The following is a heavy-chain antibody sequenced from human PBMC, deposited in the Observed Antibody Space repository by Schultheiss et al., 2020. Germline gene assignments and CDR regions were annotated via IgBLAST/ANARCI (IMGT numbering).Heavy chain of an antibody. D-gene: IGHD2-21*01. J-gene: IGHJ4*02. Sequence: GGSLRLSCAASGFIFSNYAMSWVRQAPGKGLKWVSGIPNSATSTYYADSVKGRFTISRDNSKNTLYLQMNSLRAEDTAVYYCAKEAAVIGEPKFDYWGQGTLVTVSS. CDR3: AKEAAVIGEPKFDY. CDR2: IPNSATST. V-gene: IGHV3-23*01. CDR1: GFIFSNYA.